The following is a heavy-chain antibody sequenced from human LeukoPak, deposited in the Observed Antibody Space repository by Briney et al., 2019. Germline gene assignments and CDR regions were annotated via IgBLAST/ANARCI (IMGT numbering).Heavy chain of an antibody. CDR2: IYSGGST. D-gene: IGHD3-22*01. CDR1: GFTVSSNY. V-gene: IGHV3-66*01. Sequence: GGSLRLSCAASGFTVSSNYMSWVRPAPGKGLEWVSVIYSGGSTYYADSVKGRFTISRDNSKNTLYPKMNSLRAEDTAVYYCARGLPDIYYYDSSGYYLDYWGQGTLVTVSS. J-gene: IGHJ4*02. CDR3: ARGLPDIYYYDSSGYYLDY.